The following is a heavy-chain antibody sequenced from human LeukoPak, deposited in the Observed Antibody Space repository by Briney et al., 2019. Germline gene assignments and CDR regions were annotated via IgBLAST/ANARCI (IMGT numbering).Heavy chain of an antibody. J-gene: IGHJ3*02. CDR3: ARGIVVITLDAFDI. V-gene: IGHV1-2*02. Sequence: ASVTVSCKASGYTFTGYYMHWVRQAPGQGLEWMGWINPNSGGTNYAQKFQGRVTMTRDTSISTAYMELSRLRSDDTAVYYYARGIVVITLDAFDIWGQGTMVTVSS. D-gene: IGHD3-22*01. CDR1: GYTFTGYY. CDR2: INPNSGGT.